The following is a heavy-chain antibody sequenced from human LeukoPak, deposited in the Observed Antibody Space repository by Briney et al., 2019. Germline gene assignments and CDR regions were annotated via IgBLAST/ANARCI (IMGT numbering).Heavy chain of an antibody. V-gene: IGHV4-59*05. Sequence: SETLSLTCTVSGGSISSYYWSWIRQPPGKGLEWIGSIYYSGSTYYNPSLKSRVTISVDTSKNQFSLKLSSVTAADTAVYYCARHVAARPGLDFDYWGQGTLVTVSS. CDR2: IYYSGST. J-gene: IGHJ4*02. CDR3: ARHVAARPGLDFDY. CDR1: GGSISSYY. D-gene: IGHD6-6*01.